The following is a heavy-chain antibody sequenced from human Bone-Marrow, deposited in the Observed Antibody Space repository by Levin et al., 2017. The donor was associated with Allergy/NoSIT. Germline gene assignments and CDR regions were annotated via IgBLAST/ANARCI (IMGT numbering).Heavy chain of an antibody. CDR3: ATSPAIDYFDY. Sequence: GGSLRLSCAASGFTFSSYAMHWVRQAPGKGLEWVAVISYDGSNKYYADSVKGRFTISRDNSKNTLYLQMNSLRAEDTAVYYCATSPAIDYFDYWGQGTLVTVSS. V-gene: IGHV3-30-3*01. J-gene: IGHJ4*02. CDR1: GFTFSSYA. CDR2: ISYDGSNK. D-gene: IGHD2-2*02.